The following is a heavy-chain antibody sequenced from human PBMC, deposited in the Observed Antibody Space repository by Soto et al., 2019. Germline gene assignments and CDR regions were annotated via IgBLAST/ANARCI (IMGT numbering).Heavy chain of an antibody. CDR2: MNANNGNT. CDR3: ARSGGPYYDILTGYYSSHSPFDP. CDR1: GYTFTSYD. J-gene: IGHJ5*02. V-gene: IGHV1-8*01. Sequence: ASVKVSCKASGYTFTSYDVNWVRQATGQGLEWMGWMNANNGNTEYAQKFQGRVTMTRNTSASTAYMELSSLRSEDTAVYYCARSGGPYYDILTGYYSSHSPFDPWGQGTLVTVSS. D-gene: IGHD3-9*01.